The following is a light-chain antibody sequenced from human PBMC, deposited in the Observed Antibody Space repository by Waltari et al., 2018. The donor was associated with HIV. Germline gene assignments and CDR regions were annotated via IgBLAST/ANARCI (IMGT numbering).Light chain of an antibody. J-gene: IGLJ2*01. V-gene: IGLV1-44*01. CDR2: SDH. Sequence: QSVLTQPPSPPGSPVPRVTLPCSGTSSNLGHTQTHWYQQLPGTAPKLLVYSDHQRPSGVPDRFSGSKSGTSASLAISGLQSEDEGDYYCASWDNNVAGRVFGGRTRLTVL. CDR3: ASWDNNVAGRV. CDR1: SSNLGHTQ.